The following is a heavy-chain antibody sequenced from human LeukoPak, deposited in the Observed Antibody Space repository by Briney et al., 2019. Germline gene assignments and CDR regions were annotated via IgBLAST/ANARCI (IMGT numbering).Heavy chain of an antibody. V-gene: IGHV3-7*01. D-gene: IGHD6-6*01. CDR3: AIFSSSSLLDY. J-gene: IGHJ4*02. CDR2: IKQDGSEK. Sequence: GGSLRLSCAASGFTFSSYWMSWVRQAPGKGLEWVANIKQDGSEKYYVDSVKGRFTISRDNAKNSLYLQMNSLRAEDTAVYYCAIFSSSSLLDYWGQGTLVTVSS. CDR1: GFTFSSYW.